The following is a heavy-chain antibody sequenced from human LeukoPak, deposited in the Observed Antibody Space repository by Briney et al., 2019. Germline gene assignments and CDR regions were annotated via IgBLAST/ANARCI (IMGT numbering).Heavy chain of an antibody. V-gene: IGHV3-48*04. J-gene: IGHJ6*03. CDR1: GFTFSSYS. CDR3: ARDHAEASWYYYYYMDV. CDR2: ISSSGSTI. Sequence: PGGSLRLSCAASGFTFSSYSMNWVRLAPGKGLEWVSYISSSGSTIYYADSVKGRFTISRDNAKNSLYLQMNSLRAEDTAVYYCARDHAEASWYYYYYMDVWGKGTTVTVSS.